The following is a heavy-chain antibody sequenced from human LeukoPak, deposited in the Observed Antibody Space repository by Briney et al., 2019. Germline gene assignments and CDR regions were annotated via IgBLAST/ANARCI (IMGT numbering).Heavy chain of an antibody. D-gene: IGHD3-22*01. Sequence: PSETLSLTCAVYGGSFSGYYWSWIRQPPGKGLEWIGEINHSGSTNYNPSLKSRVTISVDTSKNQFSLKLSSVTAADTAVYYCARRRYYYDSSGSMVFGYWGQGTLVTVSS. CDR1: GGSFSGYY. J-gene: IGHJ4*02. CDR3: ARRRYYYDSSGSMVFGY. V-gene: IGHV4-34*01. CDR2: INHSGST.